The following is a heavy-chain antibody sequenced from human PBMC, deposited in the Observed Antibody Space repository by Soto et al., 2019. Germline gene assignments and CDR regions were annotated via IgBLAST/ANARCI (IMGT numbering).Heavy chain of an antibody. CDR1: GGSISSSSNY. V-gene: IGHV4-39*01. CDR2: IYYSGSS. CDR3: AKLRDYYYMDF. J-gene: IGHJ6*03. Sequence: PSETLSLTCTVSGGSISSSSNYWGWIRQPPGKGLEWIGSIYYSGSSYYNPSLKGRVTISVDTSENQFSLKLSSVTAADTAVYFCAKLRDYYYMDFWGKGTTVTVSS.